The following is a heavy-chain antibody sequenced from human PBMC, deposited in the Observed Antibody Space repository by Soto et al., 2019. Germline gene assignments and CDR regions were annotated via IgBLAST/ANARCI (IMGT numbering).Heavy chain of an antibody. J-gene: IGHJ6*02. D-gene: IGHD5-12*01. CDR2: IIPIFGTA. CDR1: GGTFSSYA. V-gene: IGHV1-69*06. CDR3: ARGRWLQSDYYYGMDV. Sequence: SVKVSCKASGGTFSSYAISWVRQAPGQGLEWMGGIIPIFGTANYAQKFQGRVTITADKSTSTAYMELSSLRSEDTAVYYCARGRWLQSDYYYGMDVWGHGTTVTVSS.